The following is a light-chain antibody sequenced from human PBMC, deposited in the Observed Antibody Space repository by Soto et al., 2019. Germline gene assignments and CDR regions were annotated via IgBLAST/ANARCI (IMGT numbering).Light chain of an antibody. CDR1: QNINRW. V-gene: IGKV1-5*03. CDR3: LQFYVYPLS. CDR2: KAS. J-gene: IGKJ4*01. Sequence: DIRMTDSPSILSASVRDRETITSSTRQNINRWLAWYQQRPGEYPNLLIHKASTLEVGVPSRFSGSASGTEFTLTISCLYHYDFAVDFCLQFYVYPLSFGGGTKVDIK.